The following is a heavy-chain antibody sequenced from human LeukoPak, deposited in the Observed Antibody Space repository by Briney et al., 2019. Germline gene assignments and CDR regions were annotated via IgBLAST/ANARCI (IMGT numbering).Heavy chain of an antibody. CDR2: ISYDGSNK. D-gene: IGHD3-9*01. CDR1: GFTFSSYA. J-gene: IGHJ6*02. CDR3: ARDVVRYFDWLRDLGYYYYYGMDV. V-gene: IGHV3-30*04. Sequence: GGSLRLSCAASGFTFSSYAMHWVRQAPGKGPEWVAVISYDGSNKYYADSVKGRFTISRDNSKNTLYLQMNSLRAEDTAVYYCARDVVRYFDWLRDLGYYYYYGMDVWGQGTTVTVSS.